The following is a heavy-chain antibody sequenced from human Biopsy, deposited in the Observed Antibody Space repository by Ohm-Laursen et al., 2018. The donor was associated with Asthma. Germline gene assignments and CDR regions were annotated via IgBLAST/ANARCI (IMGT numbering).Heavy chain of an antibody. V-gene: IGHV1-18*01. CDR1: GYTFNSAG. Sequence: SSVKVSCKASGYTFNSAGITWVRQAPGQGLEWMGWISVYNGNTKVAQELQDRVTMITDTSTSTAYMELRSLRSDDTAVYFCARAVDYSHYYGIDVWGQGTTVTVS. J-gene: IGHJ6*02. CDR3: ARAVDYSHYYGIDV. D-gene: IGHD3-10*01. CDR2: ISVYNGNT.